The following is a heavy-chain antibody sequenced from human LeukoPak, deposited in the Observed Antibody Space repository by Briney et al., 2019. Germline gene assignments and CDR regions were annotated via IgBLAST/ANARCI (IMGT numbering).Heavy chain of an antibody. CDR2: ISAYNGNT. CDR3: ARVRVAVAGIYNYYYYMDV. CDR1: GYTFTSYG. Sequence: GASVKVSCKASGYTFTSYGISWVRQAPGQGLEWMGWISAYNGNTNYAQKLQGRVTMTTDTSTSTAYMELRSLRSDDTAVYYCARVRVAVAGIYNYYYYMDVWGKGTTVTVSS. J-gene: IGHJ6*03. V-gene: IGHV1-18*01. D-gene: IGHD6-19*01.